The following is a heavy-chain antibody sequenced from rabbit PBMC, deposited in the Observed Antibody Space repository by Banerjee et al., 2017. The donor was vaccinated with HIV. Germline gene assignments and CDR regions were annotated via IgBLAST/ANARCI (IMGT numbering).Heavy chain of an antibody. CDR3: VRDFHAGYAGYGYASYYFNL. V-gene: IGHV1S47*01. CDR2: IDPVFGST. CDR1: GFDFSSYG. D-gene: IGHD6-1*01. Sequence: QEQLVESGGGLVQPGGSLKLSCKASGFDFSSYGVSWVRQAPGKGLEWIGYIDPVFGSTYYASWVNGRFTISSHNAQNTLYLQLNSLTAADTATYFCVRDFHAGYAGYGYASYYFNLWGQGTLVTVS. J-gene: IGHJ4*01.